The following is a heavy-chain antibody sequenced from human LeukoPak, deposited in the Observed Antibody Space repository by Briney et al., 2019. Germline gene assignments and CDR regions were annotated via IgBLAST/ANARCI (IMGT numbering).Heavy chain of an antibody. CDR2: INPSGGST. J-gene: IGHJ6*02. Sequence: GASVTVSCKASGYTFTSYYMHWVRQAPGQGLEWMGIINPSGGSTSYAQKFQGRVTMTRDTSTSTVYKELSSLRSEDTAVYYCTTSAACTTNGCYSGSRYNVDVWGQGTTVTVSS. CDR1: GYTFTSYY. V-gene: IGHV1-46*01. D-gene: IGHD2-15*01. CDR3: TTSAACTTNGCYSGSRYNVDV.